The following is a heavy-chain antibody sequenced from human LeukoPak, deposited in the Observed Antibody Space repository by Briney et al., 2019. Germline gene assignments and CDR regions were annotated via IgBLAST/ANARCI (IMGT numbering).Heavy chain of an antibody. J-gene: IGHJ3*02. V-gene: IGHV1-2*02. D-gene: IGHD2-2*01. CDR2: INPNSGGT. CDR1: GYIFTDYY. Sequence: ASVKVSCKASGYIFTDYYIHWVRQAPGQGLEWMGWINPNSGGTNYAQKFQGRVTMTRDTSISTAYMELTRLRSDDTAVYYCARDPVVVPAATLFAFDIWGQGTMVTVSS. CDR3: ARDPVVVPAATLFAFDI.